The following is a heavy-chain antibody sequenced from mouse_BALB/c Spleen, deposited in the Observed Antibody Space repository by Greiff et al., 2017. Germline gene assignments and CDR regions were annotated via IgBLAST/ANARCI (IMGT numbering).Heavy chain of an antibody. V-gene: IGHV5-9-4*01. D-gene: IGHD1-1*01. CDR3: ARRTTVGYFDV. CDR2: ISSGGSYT. J-gene: IGHJ1*01. CDR1: GFTFSSYA. Sequence: DVKLVESGGGLVKPGGSLKLSCAASGFTFSSYAMSWVRQSPEKRLEWVAEISSGGSYTYYPDTVTGRFTISRDNAKNTLYLEMSSLRSEDTAMYYCARRTTVGYFDVWGAGTTVTVSS.